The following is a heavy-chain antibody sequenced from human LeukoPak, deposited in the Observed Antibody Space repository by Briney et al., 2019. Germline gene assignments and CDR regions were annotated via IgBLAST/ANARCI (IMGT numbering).Heavy chain of an antibody. CDR2: INPNSGGT. CDR3: ARMYYDFWSGPSGYFDY. D-gene: IGHD3-3*01. Sequence: ASVKVSCKASGYTFTGYYMHWVRQAPGQGLEWMGWINPNSGGTNYAQKFQGRVTMTRDTSISTAYMELSRLRSDDTAVYYCARMYYDFWSGPSGYFDYWGQGTLVTVSS. CDR1: GYTFTGYY. V-gene: IGHV1-2*02. J-gene: IGHJ4*02.